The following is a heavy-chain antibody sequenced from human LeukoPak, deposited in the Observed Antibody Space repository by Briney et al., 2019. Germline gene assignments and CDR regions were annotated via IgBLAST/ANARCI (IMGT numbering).Heavy chain of an antibody. CDR2: FCQGVGNT. CDR1: GFTFTNYA. D-gene: IGHD4-17*01. V-gene: IGHV3-23*01. CDR3: AKREKGTTGRFCDY. Sequence: QAGGSLRLSCAASGFTFTNYAMTWVRQAPGKGLEWVSDFCQGVGNTYYADSVKGRCTISRDHSNKTLYLQMNSLRAEDTALYYCAKREKGTTGRFCDYWGEASLVSVS. J-gene: IGHJ4*02.